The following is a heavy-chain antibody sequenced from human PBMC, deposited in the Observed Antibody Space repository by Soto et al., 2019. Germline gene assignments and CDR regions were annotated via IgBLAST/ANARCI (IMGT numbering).Heavy chain of an antibody. Sequence: SETLSLTCTVSGGSISSSGYYWGWIRQPPGKGLEWIGSIYYSGSTSYNPSLKSRVTMSVDTSKNQLSLKLSSVTAADTAVYYCARGGYSYGPDAFDIWGQGTMVTVSS. V-gene: IGHV4-39*01. CDR3: ARGGYSYGPDAFDI. D-gene: IGHD5-18*01. CDR1: GGSISSSGYY. CDR2: IYYSGST. J-gene: IGHJ3*02.